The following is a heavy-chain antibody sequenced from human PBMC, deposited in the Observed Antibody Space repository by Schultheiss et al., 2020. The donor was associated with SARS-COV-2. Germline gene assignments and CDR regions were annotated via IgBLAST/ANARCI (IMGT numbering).Heavy chain of an antibody. D-gene: IGHD2-2*02. J-gene: IGHJ4*02. Sequence: GGSLRLSCAASGFTFSSYAMSWVRQAPGKGLEWVAVIWYDGSNKYYADSVKGRFTISRDNAKNSLYLQMNSLRAEDTAVYYCARGGYCSSTSCYIDRIFDYWGQGTLVTVSS. CDR2: IWYDGSNK. V-gene: IGHV3-33*08. CDR1: GFTFSSYA. CDR3: ARGGYCSSTSCYIDRIFDY.